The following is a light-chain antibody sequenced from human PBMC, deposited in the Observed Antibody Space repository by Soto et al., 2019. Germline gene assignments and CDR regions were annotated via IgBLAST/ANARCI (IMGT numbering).Light chain of an antibody. J-gene: IGKJ3*01. V-gene: IGKV3-11*01. CDR1: QSVNNF. Sequence: EILLTQSPATLSLSPGERATLSCRASQSVNNFLAWYQQKPGQAPRLLIFDASYRATGIPGRFSGSGSGTDLTLTVSSLEPEDFGVYYCPQPSSWLATVGPGTKGDIK. CDR3: PQPSSWLAT. CDR2: DAS.